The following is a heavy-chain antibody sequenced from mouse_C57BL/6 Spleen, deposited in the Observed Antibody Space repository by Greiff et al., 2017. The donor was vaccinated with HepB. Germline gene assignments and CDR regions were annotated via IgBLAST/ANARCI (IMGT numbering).Heavy chain of an antibody. Sequence: VQLQQPGAELVKPGASVKLSCKASGYTFTSYWMQWVKQRPGQGLEWIGEIDPSDSYTNYNQKFKGKATLTVDTSSRTAYMQLSSLTSEDSAVYYCARGGLHYAMDYWGQGTSVTVSS. CDR2: IDPSDSYT. CDR3: ARGGLHYAMDY. CDR1: GYTFTSYW. V-gene: IGHV1-50*01. J-gene: IGHJ4*01. D-gene: IGHD2-2*01.